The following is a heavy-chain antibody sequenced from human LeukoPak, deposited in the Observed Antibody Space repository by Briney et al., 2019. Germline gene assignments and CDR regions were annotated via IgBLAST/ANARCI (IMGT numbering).Heavy chain of an antibody. CDR3: ARALYCSSRSCSTYNWFDP. V-gene: IGHV4-59*01. CDR1: GGSISSYY. Sequence: SETLSLTCTVSGGSISSYYWNWIRQSPGKGLEWIGNIYYSGSTNFNPSLKSRVTISIDTSKNQFSLKLNSVTAADTALYYCARALYCSSRSCSTYNWFDPWGQGTLVTVSS. J-gene: IGHJ5*02. D-gene: IGHD2-2*02. CDR2: IYYSGST.